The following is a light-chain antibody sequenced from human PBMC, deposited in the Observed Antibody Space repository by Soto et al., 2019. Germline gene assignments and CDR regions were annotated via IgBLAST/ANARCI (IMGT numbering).Light chain of an antibody. V-gene: IGKV3-20*01. Sequence: EIVLTQSPSTLTLSPGERATLSCRASQNVSSSYLAWYQQKPGQAPRLLIYGASSRATGIPDRFSGSGSGTDFTLTISRLEPEDFAVYYCQQYVSSPRLTFGGGNKVDIK. CDR2: GAS. CDR3: QQYVSSPRLT. J-gene: IGKJ4*01. CDR1: QNVSSSY.